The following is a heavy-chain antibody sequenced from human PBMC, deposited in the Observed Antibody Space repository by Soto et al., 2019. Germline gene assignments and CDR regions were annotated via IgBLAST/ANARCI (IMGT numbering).Heavy chain of an antibody. CDR3: AKGGYYGSGRRY. D-gene: IGHD3-10*01. CDR1: GFTFSSYA. V-gene: IGHV3-23*01. J-gene: IGHJ4*02. CDR2: ISGSGGST. Sequence: EVQLLESGGGLVQPGGSLRLSCAASGFTFSSYAMSWVRQAPGKGLEWVSDISGSGGSTYYADSVKGRFTISRDNFKNKMYLQLNILRAEETAVYYCAKGGYYGSGRRYWGQGTLVTVSS.